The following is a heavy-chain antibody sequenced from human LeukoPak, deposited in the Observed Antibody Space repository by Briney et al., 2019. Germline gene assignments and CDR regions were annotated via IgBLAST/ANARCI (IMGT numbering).Heavy chain of an antibody. CDR1: GFTFNNCA. V-gene: IGHV3-23*01. J-gene: IGHJ6*03. D-gene: IGHD3-16*01. CDR3: AKQPYNYYYMDV. Sequence: GGSLRLSCAVSGFTFNNCAMTWVRQAPGKGLEWVSTIVCDSSKRYYADSVKGRFTISSDNSKTMLFLQMNSLRAEDTAIYYCAKQPYNYYYMDVWGEGTTVTVSS. CDR2: IVCDSSKR.